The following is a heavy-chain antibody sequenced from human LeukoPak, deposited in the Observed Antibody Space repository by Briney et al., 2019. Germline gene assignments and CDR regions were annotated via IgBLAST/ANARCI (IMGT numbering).Heavy chain of an antibody. D-gene: IGHD2-2*01. Sequence: SETLSLTCTVSGGSISSSSYYWGWIRQPPGKGLEWIGSIYYSGSTYYNPSLKSRVTISVDTSKNQFSLKLSSVTAADTAVYYCASGGCSSTSCYRGAWFDPWGQGTLVTVSS. V-gene: IGHV4-39*01. CDR3: ASGGCSSTSCYRGAWFDP. J-gene: IGHJ5*02. CDR2: IYYSGST. CDR1: GGSISSSSYY.